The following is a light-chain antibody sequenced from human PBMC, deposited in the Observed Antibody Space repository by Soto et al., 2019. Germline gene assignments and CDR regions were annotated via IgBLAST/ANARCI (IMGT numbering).Light chain of an antibody. CDR3: SSYAGRSNVV. J-gene: IGLJ2*01. Sequence: QSALTQPASLSGSPGQSITISCIGTRSDVGSYNLVSWYQHHPGKAPKLMIFENAKRPSGVSSRFSGSKSGNTAALTISGLQAEDEADYYCSSYAGRSNVVFGGGTKLTVL. CDR2: ENA. V-gene: IGLV2-23*01. CDR1: RSDVGSYNL.